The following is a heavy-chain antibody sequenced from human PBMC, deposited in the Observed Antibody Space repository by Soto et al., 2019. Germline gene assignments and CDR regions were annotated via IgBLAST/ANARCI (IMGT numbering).Heavy chain of an antibody. CDR1: GFTFSSYG. D-gene: IGHD1-26*01. V-gene: IGHV3-30*18. J-gene: IGHJ4*02. Sequence: GGSLRLSCAASGFTFSSYGMHWVRQAPGKGLEWVAVISYDGSNKYYADSVKGRFTISRDNSKNTLYLQMNSLRAEDTAVYYCAKVPRSGSLYYFDYWGQGTLVTVSS. CDR2: ISYDGSNK. CDR3: AKVPRSGSLYYFDY.